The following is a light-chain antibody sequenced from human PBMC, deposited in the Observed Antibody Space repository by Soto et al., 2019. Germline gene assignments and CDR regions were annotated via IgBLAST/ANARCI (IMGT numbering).Light chain of an antibody. Sequence: QSALTQPASVSGSPGQSITISCTGTSSDVGGYNSVSWYQHHPGKAPKLMIFDVSDRPSGVSSRFSGSKSGNTASLTISGLQAEDEADYYCSSYITSSTPHYVFGPGTKLTVL. CDR3: SSYITSSTPHYV. J-gene: IGLJ1*01. CDR1: SSDVGGYNS. CDR2: DVS. V-gene: IGLV2-14*03.